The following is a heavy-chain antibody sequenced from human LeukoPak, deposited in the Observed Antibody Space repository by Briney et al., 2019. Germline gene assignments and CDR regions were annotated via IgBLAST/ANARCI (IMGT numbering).Heavy chain of an antibody. CDR3: AREGWRAYYYYYGMDV. J-gene: IGHJ6*02. Sequence: SETLSLTCAVYGGSFSGYYWSWIRQPPGKGLEWIGEINRSGSTNYNPSLKSRVTISVDTSKNQFSLKLSSVTAADTAVYYCAREGWRAYYYYYGMDVWGQGTTVTVSS. V-gene: IGHV4-34*01. CDR2: INRSGST. D-gene: IGHD6-19*01. CDR1: GGSFSGYY.